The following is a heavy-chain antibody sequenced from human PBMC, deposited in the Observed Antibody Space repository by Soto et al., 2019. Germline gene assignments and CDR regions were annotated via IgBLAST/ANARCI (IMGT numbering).Heavy chain of an antibody. Sequence: SVKVSFKASWGTCSIYSRSLFLQSPGQWLELMGGIIPIFVTANYAKNFQGRVTITADKSTSTAYMELSSLRSEDTAVYYCAPTQYTKWLEQWGPGTMLNVSP. J-gene: IGHJ4*02. D-gene: IGHD5-18*01. CDR3: APTQYTKWLEQ. CDR2: IIPIFVTA. V-gene: IGHV1-69*06. CDR1: WGTCSIYS.